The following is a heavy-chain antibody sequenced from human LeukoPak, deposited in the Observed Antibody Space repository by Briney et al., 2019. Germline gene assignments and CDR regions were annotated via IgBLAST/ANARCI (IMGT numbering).Heavy chain of an antibody. J-gene: IGHJ6*02. V-gene: IGHV4-34*01. CDR3: ARDSYSNYVYYYYGMDV. D-gene: IGHD4-11*01. CDR2: INHSGST. Sequence: SETLSLTCAVYGGSFSGYYWSWIRQPPGKGLEWIGEINHSGSTNYNPSLKSRVTISVDTSKNQFSLKLSSVTAADTAVYYCARDSYSNYVYYYYGMDVWGQGTTVAVSS. CDR1: GGSFSGYY.